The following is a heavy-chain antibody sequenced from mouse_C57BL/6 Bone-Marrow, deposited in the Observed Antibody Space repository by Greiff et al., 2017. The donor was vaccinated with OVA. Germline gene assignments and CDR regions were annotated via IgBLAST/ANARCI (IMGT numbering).Heavy chain of an antibody. CDR1: GYTFTNYW. CDR3: ARGTGFDY. V-gene: IGHV1-63*01. J-gene: IGHJ2*01. CDR2: IYPGGGYT. D-gene: IGHD4-1*01. Sequence: VKLMESGAELVRPGTSVKMSCKASGYTFTNYWIGWAKQRPGHGLEWIGDIYPGGGYTNYNEKFKGKATLTADKSSSTAYMQFSSLTSEDSAIYYCARGTGFDYWGQGTTLTVSS.